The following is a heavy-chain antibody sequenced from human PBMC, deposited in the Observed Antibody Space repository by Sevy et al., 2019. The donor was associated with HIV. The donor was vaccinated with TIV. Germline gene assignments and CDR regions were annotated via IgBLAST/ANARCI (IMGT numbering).Heavy chain of an antibody. CDR3: VKEGVGGGGDH. CDR1: GFSYSSYG. CDR2: IQYDGSNK. J-gene: IGHJ4*02. V-gene: IGHV3-30*02. D-gene: IGHD3-16*01. Sequence: GGSLRLSCAASGFSYSSYGMHWVRQAPGKGLEWVAYIQYDGSNKDYADSVKGRFTISRDNSKNTLDLQMNSLRVEDRVVFYVVKEGVGGGGDHWGQGTLVTVSS.